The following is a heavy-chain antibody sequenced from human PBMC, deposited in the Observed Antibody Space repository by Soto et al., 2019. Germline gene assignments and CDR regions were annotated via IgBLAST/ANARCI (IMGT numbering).Heavy chain of an antibody. J-gene: IGHJ6*03. V-gene: IGHV4-59*08. Sequence: QVELQESGPGLVKPSETLSLTCKVPGGSFSSHYWSWIRQPPGQGMEWIGYVFYTGSTNYNPSLRSRVLISVDTSKTQFSLKLRSVTAAATAVDYCARQDGYYYYMDVWSKGTTVTVSS. CDR1: GGSFSSHY. CDR2: VFYTGST. CDR3: ARQDGYYYYMDV.